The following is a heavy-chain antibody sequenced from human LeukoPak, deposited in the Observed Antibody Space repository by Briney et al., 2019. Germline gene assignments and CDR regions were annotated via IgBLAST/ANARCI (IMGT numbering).Heavy chain of an antibody. CDR1: GFTFSTFA. V-gene: IGHV3-64D*06. CDR3: VKTTSSYYYDY. CDR2: ISSGGGST. D-gene: IGHD3-22*01. J-gene: IGHJ4*02. Sequence: GGSLRLSCSATGFTFSTFAMRWVRQAPGERLEYVSAISSGGGSTYYADSVEGRFTISRDNSKSTLYLQMSSLRADDTAVYYCVKTTSSYYYDYWGQGTLVTVSS.